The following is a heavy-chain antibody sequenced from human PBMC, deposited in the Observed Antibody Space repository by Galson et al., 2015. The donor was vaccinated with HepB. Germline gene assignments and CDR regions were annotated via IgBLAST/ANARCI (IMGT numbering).Heavy chain of an antibody. CDR3: ARDAVGIAAAGTGWYFEL. J-gene: IGHJ2*01. D-gene: IGHD6-13*01. V-gene: IGHV1-69*13. CDR1: GGTFSSYA. CDR2: IIPIFGTA. Sequence: SVKVSCKASGGTFSSYAISWVRQAPGQGLEWMGGIIPIFGTAHYAHKFQGRVTITADESTSTAYMELSSLRSEDTAVYYCARDAVGIAAAGTGWYFELWGPGTLVTVSS.